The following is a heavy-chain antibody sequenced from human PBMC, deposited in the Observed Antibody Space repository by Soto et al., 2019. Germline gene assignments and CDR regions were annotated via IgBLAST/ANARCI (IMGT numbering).Heavy chain of an antibody. CDR2: ISDSAGST. V-gene: IGHV3-23*01. J-gene: IGHJ4*02. CDR3: AGGEFFGDY. D-gene: IGHD3-16*01. CDR1: GFPSSSYG. Sequence: EVQLLESGGGLIQPGGSLRLSCAASGFPSSSYGMNWVRQAPGKGLEWVSSISDSAGSTYYADSVKGRFTISRDNSKNTLYLQMNSLRVEDTALYYCAGGEFFGDYWGQGTLVTVSS.